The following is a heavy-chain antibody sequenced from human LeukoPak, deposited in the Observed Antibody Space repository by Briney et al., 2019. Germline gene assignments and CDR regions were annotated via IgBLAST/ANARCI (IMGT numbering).Heavy chain of an antibody. CDR3: ASSVMAIGPSAKYYYGMDV. J-gene: IGHJ6*02. Sequence: ASVKVSCKASGGTFSSYAISWVRQAPGQGLEWMGRTIPIFGIANYAQKFQGRVTITADKPTSTAYMELSSLRSEDTAVYYCASSVMAIGPSAKYYYGMDVWGQGTTVTVSS. CDR1: GGTFSSYA. D-gene: IGHD2-8*01. CDR2: TIPIFGIA. V-gene: IGHV1-69*04.